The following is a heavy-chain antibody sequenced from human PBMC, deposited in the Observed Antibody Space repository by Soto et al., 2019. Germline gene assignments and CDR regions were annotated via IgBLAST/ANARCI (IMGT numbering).Heavy chain of an antibody. CDR3: TTVKYCTNDICYTSSYGMDV. Sequence: PGGSLRLSCAASGFTFSNAWMNWVRQAPGKGLEWVGRIKSKTDGGTTDYAAPVKGRFTISRGDSKNTLYLQMNSLKTEDTAVYYCTTVKYCTNDICYTSSYGMDVWGQGTTVTVSS. D-gene: IGHD2-8*01. CDR1: GFTFSNAW. J-gene: IGHJ6*02. V-gene: IGHV3-15*07. CDR2: IKSKTDGGTT.